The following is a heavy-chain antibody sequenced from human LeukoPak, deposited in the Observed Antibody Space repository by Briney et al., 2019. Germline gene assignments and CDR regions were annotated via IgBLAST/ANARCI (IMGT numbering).Heavy chain of an antibody. CDR2: IKHDGSET. J-gene: IGHJ6*02. Sequence: GGSLRLSCAASGFTFSSYWMSWVRQAPGKGLEWVANIKHDGSETNYVDSVKGRFTISRDNAKNSLHLQMNSLRAEDTAVYYCAKNGGPHGMDVWGQGTTVTVSS. V-gene: IGHV3-7*02. CDR3: AKNGGPHGMDV. CDR1: GFTFSSYW. D-gene: IGHD3-10*01.